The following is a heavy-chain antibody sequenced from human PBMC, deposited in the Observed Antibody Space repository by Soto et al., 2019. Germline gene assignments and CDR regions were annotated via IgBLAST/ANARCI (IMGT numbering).Heavy chain of an antibody. CDR2: IYRSGNP. V-gene: IGHV3-66*01. J-gene: IGHJ4*02. Sequence: PGGSLRLSCAASGFTVSDNYMNWVRQAPGKGLERVSVIYRSGNPFYAESVKGRFTISRDKSKNTVYLQMNSLRAEDTAVYYCAKVFHAAAVQWGQGTLVTVSS. D-gene: IGHD6-13*01. CDR1: GFTVSDNY. CDR3: AKVFHAAAVQ.